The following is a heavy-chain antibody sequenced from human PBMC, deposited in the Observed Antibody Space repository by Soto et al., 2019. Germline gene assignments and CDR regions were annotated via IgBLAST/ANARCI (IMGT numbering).Heavy chain of an antibody. D-gene: IGHD3-16*01. Sequence: QVQLVQSGAEVKQPGSSVKVSCKASGGTFSSYAISWVRQAPGQGLEWMGGIIPILGTANYAQKFQGRVTLTADEPRGGAYMELSIRKSDNTAVYYCARVDGKFSGGGGSWFDTWVQGTVVTVSS. J-gene: IGHJ5*02. CDR2: IIPILGTA. V-gene: IGHV1-69*01. CDR1: GGTFSSYA. CDR3: ARVDGKFSGGGGSWFDT.